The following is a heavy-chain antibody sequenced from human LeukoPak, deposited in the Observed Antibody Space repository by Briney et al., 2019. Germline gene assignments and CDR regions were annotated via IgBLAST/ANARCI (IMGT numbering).Heavy chain of an antibody. CDR1: GFTFSSYA. D-gene: IGHD2-21*02. CDR3: AKFSLYCGGDCASSFDY. CDR2: ISGSGGST. Sequence: PGGSLRLSCAASGFTFSSYAMSWARQAPGKGLEWVSAISGSGGSTYYADSVKGRFTISRDNSKNTLYLQMNSLRAEDTAVYYCAKFSLYCGGDCASSFDYWGQGTLVTVSS. V-gene: IGHV3-23*01. J-gene: IGHJ4*02.